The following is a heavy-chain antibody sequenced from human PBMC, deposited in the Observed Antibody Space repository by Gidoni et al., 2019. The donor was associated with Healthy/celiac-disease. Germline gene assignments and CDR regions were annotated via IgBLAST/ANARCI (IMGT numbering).Heavy chain of an antibody. V-gene: IGHV3-53*04. Sequence: EVQLVESGGGLVQPGGSLRLSCAASGFTVISNYMSLVRQAPGKGLEWVSVIYSGGSTYYADSVKGRFTISRHNSKNTLYLQMNSLRAEDTAVYYCARGIAATPYAFDIGGQGTMVTVSS. D-gene: IGHD2-15*01. CDR1: GFTVISNY. J-gene: IGHJ3*02. CDR2: IYSGGST. CDR3: ARGIAATPYAFDI.